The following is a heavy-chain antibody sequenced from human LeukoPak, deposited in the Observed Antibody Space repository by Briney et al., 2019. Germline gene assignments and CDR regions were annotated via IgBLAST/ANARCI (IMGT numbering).Heavy chain of an antibody. J-gene: IGHJ6*04. D-gene: IGHD6-19*01. Sequence: GRSLRLSCAASGFTSSSYAMHWVRQAPGKGLEWVAVISYDGSNKYYADSVKGRFTISRDNSKNTLYLQMNSLRAEDTAVYYCARDIQSPGWPPYYYYGMDVWGKGTTVTVSS. CDR2: ISYDGSNK. CDR3: ARDIQSPGWPPYYYYGMDV. V-gene: IGHV3-30*04. CDR1: GFTSSSYA.